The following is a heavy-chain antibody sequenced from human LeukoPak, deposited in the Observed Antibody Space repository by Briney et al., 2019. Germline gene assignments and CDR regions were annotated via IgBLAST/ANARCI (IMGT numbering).Heavy chain of an antibody. V-gene: IGHV4-39*01. Sequence: PSETLSLTCTVSGGSISSSSYYWGWIRQPPGKGLEWIGSIYYSGSTYYTPSLKSRVTISVDTSKNQFSLKLSSVTAADTAVYYCNHSGFGSGWYEAEFDYWGQGTLVTVSS. J-gene: IGHJ4*02. CDR3: NHSGFGSGWYEAEFDY. D-gene: IGHD6-19*01. CDR2: IYYSGST. CDR1: GGSISSSSYY.